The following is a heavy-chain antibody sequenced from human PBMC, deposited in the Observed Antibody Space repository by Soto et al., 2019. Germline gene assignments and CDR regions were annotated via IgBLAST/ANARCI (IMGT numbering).Heavy chain of an antibody. D-gene: IGHD6-13*01. CDR2: IIPVLGTA. CDR1: GGTFSIYT. V-gene: IGHV1-69*13. Sequence: SSVKVSCKSSGGTFSIYTISWVRQAPGQGLEWMGGIIPVLGTANYAQKFRGRVTITADESTSAAYMELSSPRSDDTAVYYCARGAFSSSWRFDYWGQGNLVTVSS. J-gene: IGHJ4*02. CDR3: ARGAFSSSWRFDY.